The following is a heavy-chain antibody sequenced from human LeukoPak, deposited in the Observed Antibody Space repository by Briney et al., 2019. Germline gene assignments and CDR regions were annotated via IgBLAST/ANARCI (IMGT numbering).Heavy chain of an antibody. J-gene: IGHJ5*02. Sequence: SETLSLTCTVSGGSISSYYWSWIRQPPGKGLEWIGYIYYSGSTNYNPSLKSRVTISVDTSKNQFSLKLSSVTAADTAVYYCARGRDFWSGYAYNWFDPWGQGALVTVSS. CDR2: IYYSGST. D-gene: IGHD3-3*01. CDR3: ARGRDFWSGYAYNWFDP. V-gene: IGHV4-59*01. CDR1: GGSISSYY.